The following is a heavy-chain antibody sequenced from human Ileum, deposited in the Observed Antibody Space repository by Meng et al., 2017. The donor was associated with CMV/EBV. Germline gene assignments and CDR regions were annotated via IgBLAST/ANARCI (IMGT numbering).Heavy chain of an antibody. CDR2: IKQDGGEK. J-gene: IGHJ6*02. D-gene: IGHD3-10*02. CDR1: GFTFSNYW. V-gene: IGHV3-7*01. CDR3: ARDRDHVPQDGYYDMDV. Sequence: GGSLRLSCAASGFTFSNYWMTWVRQAPGKGPEWVANIKQDGGEKYFVDSAKGRFTISRDNAKNSLYLQMSSLRAEDTAVYYCARDRDHVPQDGYYDMDVWGQGTTVTISS.